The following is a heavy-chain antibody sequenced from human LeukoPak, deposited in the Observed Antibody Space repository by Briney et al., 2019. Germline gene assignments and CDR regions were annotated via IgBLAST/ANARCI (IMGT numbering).Heavy chain of an antibody. D-gene: IGHD3-10*01. Sequence: GGSLRLSCAASGFTFSSYSMNWVRQAPGKGLEWVSSISSSSSYIYYADSVKGRFTISRDNSKNTLYLQMNSLRAEDTAVYYCARGRYYYGSGSYPDYGMDVWGQGTTVTVSS. J-gene: IGHJ6*02. V-gene: IGHV3-21*01. CDR1: GFTFSSYS. CDR3: ARGRYYYGSGSYPDYGMDV. CDR2: ISSSSSYI.